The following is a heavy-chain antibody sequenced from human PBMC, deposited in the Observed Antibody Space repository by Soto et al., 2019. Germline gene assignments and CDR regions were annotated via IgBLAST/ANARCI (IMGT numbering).Heavy chain of an antibody. V-gene: IGHV1-18*01. CDR3: ARVYDFWSGYSNPFDY. D-gene: IGHD3-3*01. J-gene: IGHJ4*02. CDR1: GYTFTSYG. Sequence: ASVKVSCKASGYTFTSYGISWVRQAPGQGPEWMGWISVYNGNTNYAQKLQGRVTMTTDTSTSTAYMELRSLRSDDTAVYYCARVYDFWSGYSNPFDYWGQGTRVTVSS. CDR2: ISVYNGNT.